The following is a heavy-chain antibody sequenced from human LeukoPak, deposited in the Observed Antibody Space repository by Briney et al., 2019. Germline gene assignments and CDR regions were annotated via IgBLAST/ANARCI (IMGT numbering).Heavy chain of an antibody. V-gene: IGHV4-39*07. CDR2: INHSGST. CDR1: GDSVSSTSYY. Sequence: NPSETLSLTCSVSGDSVSSTSYYWGWIRQPPGKGLEWIGEINHSGSTNYNPSLKSRVAISVDTSKNQSSLKLSSVTAADTAVYYCARDLMITFGGVARNWFDPWGQGTLVTVSS. CDR3: ARDLMITFGGVARNWFDP. D-gene: IGHD3-16*01. J-gene: IGHJ5*02.